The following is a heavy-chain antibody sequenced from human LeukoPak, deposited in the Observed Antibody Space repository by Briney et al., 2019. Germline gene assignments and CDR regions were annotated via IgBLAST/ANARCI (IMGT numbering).Heavy chain of an antibody. CDR2: ISYDGSNK. Sequence: GGSLRLSCAASGFTFSSYAMHWVRQAPGKGLEWVAVISYDGSNKYYADSVKGRFTISRDNSKNTLYLQMRSLRAEDTAVYYCAKWGDYDVLTGYYDSDYWGQGTLVTVSS. D-gene: IGHD3-9*01. CDR1: GFTFSSYA. V-gene: IGHV3-30*04. CDR3: AKWGDYDVLTGYYDSDY. J-gene: IGHJ4*02.